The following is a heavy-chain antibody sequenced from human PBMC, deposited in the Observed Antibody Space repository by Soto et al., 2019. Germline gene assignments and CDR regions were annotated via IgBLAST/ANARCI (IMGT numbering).Heavy chain of an antibody. Sequence: EVQLVESGGGLVQPGRSLRLACAASGFTFDGYAMNWVRQGPGKGLEWVSGISWNSGRIDYADSVKGRFTISRDTAKKSLYLQRNGLRGVDTGLYYCAKDIRAYGRGGTCFDDWGQGTLVTVSS. D-gene: IGHD3-16*01. V-gene: IGHV3-9*01. CDR1: GFTFDGYA. CDR3: AKDIRAYGRGGTCFDD. CDR2: ISWNSGRI. J-gene: IGHJ4*02.